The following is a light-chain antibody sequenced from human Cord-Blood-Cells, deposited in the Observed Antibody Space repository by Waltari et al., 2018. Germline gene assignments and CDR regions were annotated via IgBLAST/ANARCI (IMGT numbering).Light chain of an antibody. V-gene: IGKV3-15*01. CDR1: QSVSSN. CDR2: GAS. Sequence: LSCRASQSVSSNLAWYQQNPGQAPRLLIYGASTRATGIPARFSGSGSGTEFTLTISSLQSEDFAVYYCQQYNNWPLFTFGPGTKVDIK. J-gene: IGKJ3*01. CDR3: QQYNNWPLFT.